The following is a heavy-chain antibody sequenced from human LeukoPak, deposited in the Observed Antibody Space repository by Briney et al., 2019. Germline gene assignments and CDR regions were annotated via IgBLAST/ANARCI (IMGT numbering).Heavy chain of an antibody. CDR3: ARMGSASSPLYYYYYMDV. CDR1: GGSFSGYY. Sequence: SETLSLTCAVYGGSFSGYYWSWIRQPPGKGLEWIGEIDHGGSTNYNPSLKSRVTISVDTSKNQFSLKLSSVAAADTAVYYCARMGSASSPLYYYYYMDVWGKGTTVTVSS. D-gene: IGHD1-26*01. J-gene: IGHJ6*03. CDR2: IDHGGST. V-gene: IGHV4-34*01.